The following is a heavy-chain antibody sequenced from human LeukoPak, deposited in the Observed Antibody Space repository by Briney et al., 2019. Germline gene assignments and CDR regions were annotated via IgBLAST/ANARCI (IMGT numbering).Heavy chain of an antibody. CDR1: GFTFSSYA. Sequence: GGSLRLSCAASGFTFSSYAMHWVRQAPGKGLEWVAVVSYDGSNKYYADSVKGRFTISRDNSKNTLYLQMNSLRAEDTAVYYCARGPQYYYDSSGYYGEHAFDIWGQGTMVTVSS. J-gene: IGHJ3*02. V-gene: IGHV3-30-3*01. CDR3: ARGPQYYYDSSGYYGEHAFDI. CDR2: VSYDGSNK. D-gene: IGHD3-22*01.